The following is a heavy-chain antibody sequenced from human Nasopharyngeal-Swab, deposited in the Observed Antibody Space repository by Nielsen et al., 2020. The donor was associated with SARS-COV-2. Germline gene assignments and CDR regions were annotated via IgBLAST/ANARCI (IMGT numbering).Heavy chain of an antibody. CDR2: IGAYNGNT. V-gene: IGHV1-18*01. Sequence: WVRQAPGQGLEWMGWIGAYNGNTNYEQKFQDRVTMTTDTSTSTVYMELRSLRSDDTAVYYCARHGVAEDYWGQGTLVTVSS. D-gene: IGHD3-3*01. CDR3: ARHGVAEDY. J-gene: IGHJ4*02.